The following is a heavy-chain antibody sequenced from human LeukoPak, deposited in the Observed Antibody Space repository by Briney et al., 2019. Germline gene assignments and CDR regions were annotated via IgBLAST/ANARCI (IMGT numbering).Heavy chain of an antibody. CDR2: IYSGGGT. D-gene: IGHD1-26*01. CDR1: GDSISSYF. CDR3: ASGSMAGAPYYFAN. Sequence: PSETLSLTCTVSGDSISSYFWSWVRQPPGKGLEWIGFIYSGGGTNYNPSLKSRLTISVDTSKNQFSLRLSSVTAADTAVYYCASGSMAGAPYYFANWGQGTLVTVSS. V-gene: IGHV4-59*08. J-gene: IGHJ4*02.